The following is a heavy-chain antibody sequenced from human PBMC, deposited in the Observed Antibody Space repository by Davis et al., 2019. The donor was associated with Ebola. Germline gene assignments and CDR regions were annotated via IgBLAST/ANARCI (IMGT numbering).Heavy chain of an antibody. CDR3: ARGIYYSVQSGFDY. V-gene: IGHV3-48*04. Sequence: GGSLRLSCAASGFTFSSYGMHWVRQAPGKGLEWVSYISGSGSTIFYADSVKGRFTISRDNAKNSLYLQMNSLRAEDTAVYYCARGIYYSVQSGFDYWGPGTLVTVSS. D-gene: IGHD4-11*01. CDR2: ISGSGSTI. J-gene: IGHJ4*02. CDR1: GFTFSSYG.